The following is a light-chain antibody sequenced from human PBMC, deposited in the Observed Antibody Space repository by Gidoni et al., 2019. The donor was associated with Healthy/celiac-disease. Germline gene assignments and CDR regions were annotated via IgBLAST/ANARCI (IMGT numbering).Light chain of an antibody. CDR1: QSVSSY. CDR2: DAS. CDR3: QQRSNWPQGVT. Sequence: EIVLTQSPATLSLSPGERATLSCRASQSVSSYLAWYQQKPGQAPRLLIYDASNRATGIPARFSGSGSGTDFTLTISSLEPEDFAVYYCQQRSNWPQGVTFGPGTKVEIK. V-gene: IGKV3-11*01. J-gene: IGKJ3*01.